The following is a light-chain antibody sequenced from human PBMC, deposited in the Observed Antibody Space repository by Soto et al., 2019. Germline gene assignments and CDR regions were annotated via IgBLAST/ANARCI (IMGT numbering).Light chain of an antibody. Sequence: EIVLTQSPGTLSVSPGERATLSCRASQSVSGNLAWYQQKPGQAPRLLIYGASTRATGIPARFSGSGSGTEFTLTISSLQPDDSATYYCQQYNSLYTFGQGTKVDIK. V-gene: IGKV3-15*01. CDR3: QQYNSLYT. J-gene: IGKJ2*01. CDR1: QSVSGN. CDR2: GAS.